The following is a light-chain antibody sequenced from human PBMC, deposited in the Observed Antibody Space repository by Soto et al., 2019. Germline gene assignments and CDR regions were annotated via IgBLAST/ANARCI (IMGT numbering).Light chain of an antibody. Sequence: DIQMTQSPSTLSGSVGDRVTITCLASQTISSWLAWYQQKPGKAPKFLIYDASNLESGVPSRFSGSASGTEFTLTISSLQPDDFATYYCQQYDNYPLTFGGGTKVDI. CDR2: DAS. J-gene: IGKJ4*01. CDR3: QQYDNYPLT. CDR1: QTISSW. V-gene: IGKV1-5*01.